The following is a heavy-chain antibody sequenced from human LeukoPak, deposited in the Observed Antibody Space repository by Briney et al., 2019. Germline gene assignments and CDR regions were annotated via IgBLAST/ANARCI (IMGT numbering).Heavy chain of an antibody. CDR1: GFTFSSYA. CDR2: ISGSGGST. J-gene: IGHJ4*02. CDR3: AKDKGGYDFWSGYYTSGYFDY. Sequence: PGGSLRLSCAASGFTFSSYAMSWVRQAPGKGLEWVSAISGSGGSTYYADSVKGRFTISRDNSKNALYLQMNSLRAEDTAVYYCAKDKGGYDFWSGYYTSGYFDYWGQGTLVTVSS. V-gene: IGHV3-23*01. D-gene: IGHD3-3*01.